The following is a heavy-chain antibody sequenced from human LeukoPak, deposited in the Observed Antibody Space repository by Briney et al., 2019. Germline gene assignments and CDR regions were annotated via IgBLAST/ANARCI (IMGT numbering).Heavy chain of an antibody. CDR1: GFTFSNYG. Sequence: PGGSLRLSCAASGFTFSNYGMTWVRQDPGRGLEWVSGISNGGTNTYYTDSVKGRFTISRDNSRNTLYLQMNSLRAEDTAVYYCARLEMATIVAFDIWGQGTMVTVSS. CDR2: ISNGGTNT. V-gene: IGHV3-23*01. CDR3: ARLEMATIVAFDI. J-gene: IGHJ3*02. D-gene: IGHD5-24*01.